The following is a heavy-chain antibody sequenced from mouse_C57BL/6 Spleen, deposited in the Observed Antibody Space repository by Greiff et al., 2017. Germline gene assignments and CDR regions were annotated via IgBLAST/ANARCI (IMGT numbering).Heavy chain of an antibody. V-gene: IGHV2-5*01. J-gene: IGHJ2*01. Sequence: VQLQQSGPGLVQPSQSLSITCTVSGFSLTSYGVHWVRQSPGKGLEWLGVIWRGGSTDYNAAFMSRLSITKDNSKSQVFFKMNSLQADDTAIYYCAKNSDYDGGYFDYWGQGTTLTVSS. CDR1: GFSLTSYG. D-gene: IGHD2-4*01. CDR2: IWRGGST. CDR3: AKNSDYDGGYFDY.